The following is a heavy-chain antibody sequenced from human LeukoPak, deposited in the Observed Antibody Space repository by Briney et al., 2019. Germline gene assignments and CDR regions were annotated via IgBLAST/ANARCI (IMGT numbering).Heavy chain of an antibody. CDR2: ISSSSSYI. CDR1: GFTFSSYS. D-gene: IGHD1-26*01. J-gene: IGHJ3*02. CDR3: ARDSKNGGSYLDAFDI. Sequence: GGSLRLSCAASGFTFSSYSMNWVRQAPGEGLGWVSSISSSSSYIYYADSVKGRFTISRDNSKNTLYLQMNSLRAEDTAVYYCARDSKNGGSYLDAFDIWGQGTMVTVSS. V-gene: IGHV3-21*04.